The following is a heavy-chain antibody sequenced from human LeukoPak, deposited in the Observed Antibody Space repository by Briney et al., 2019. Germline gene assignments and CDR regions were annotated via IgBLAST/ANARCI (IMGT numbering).Heavy chain of an antibody. Sequence: SETLSLTCTVSGGSISSSSYYWGWIRQPPGKGLEWIGSMYHSGSTYYNPSLKSRVTISVDTSKNHFSLKLSSVTAADTAVYYCASDYGANRPFDYWGQGTLVTVSS. J-gene: IGHJ4*02. D-gene: IGHD4-23*01. CDR3: ASDYGANRPFDY. CDR2: MYHSGST. CDR1: GGSISSSSYY. V-gene: IGHV4-39*02.